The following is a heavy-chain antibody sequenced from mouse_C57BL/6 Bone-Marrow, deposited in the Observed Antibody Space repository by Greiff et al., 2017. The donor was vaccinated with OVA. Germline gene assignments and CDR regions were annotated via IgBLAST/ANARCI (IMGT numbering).Heavy chain of an antibody. J-gene: IGHJ1*03. CDR2: IWSGGGT. CDR1: GFSLTSYG. CDR3: ARKSPRGYFDV. Sequence: VKVVESGPGLVQPSQSLSITCTVSGFSLTSYGVHWVRQSPGKGLEWLGVIWSGGGTDYNADFISSLSISKDNSKSQVFFKMNSLQADDTAIYYCARKSPRGYFDVWGTGTTVTVSS. V-gene: IGHV2-2*01.